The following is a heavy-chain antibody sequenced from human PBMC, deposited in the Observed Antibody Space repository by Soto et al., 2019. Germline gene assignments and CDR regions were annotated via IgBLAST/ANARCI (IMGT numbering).Heavy chain of an antibody. V-gene: IGHV3-21*01. CDR2: ISSTTNYI. CDR3: ARESEDLTSNFDY. CDR1: GFTCTRYS. Sequence: GGSLRLSCAASGFTCTRYSMSWVRQAPGKGLEWVSSISSTTNYIYYADSMKGRFTVSRDNAKNSVYLEMNSLSAEDTALYYCARESEDLTSNFDYWGQGTLVTVSS. J-gene: IGHJ4*02.